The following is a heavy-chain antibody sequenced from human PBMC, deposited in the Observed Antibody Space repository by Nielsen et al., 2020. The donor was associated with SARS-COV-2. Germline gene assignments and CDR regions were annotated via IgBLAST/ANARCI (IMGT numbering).Heavy chain of an antibody. D-gene: IGHD3-3*01. Sequence: ASVKVSCKASGYTFTGYYMHWVRQAPGQGLEWMGWINTNRGGTNYAQKFQGRVTMTRDTSISTAYLDLGRLRSDDTAVYYCTRDTNFGFWSGPRRYYYGLDVWGQGTTVTVSS. V-gene: IGHV1-2*02. CDR2: INTNRGGT. J-gene: IGHJ6*02. CDR3: TRDTNFGFWSGPRRYYYGLDV. CDR1: GYTFTGYY.